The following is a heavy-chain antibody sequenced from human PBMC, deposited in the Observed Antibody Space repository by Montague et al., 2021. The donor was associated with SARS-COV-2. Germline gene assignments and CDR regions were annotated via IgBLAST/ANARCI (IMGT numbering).Heavy chain of an antibody. CDR2: IYSSWVT. CDR1: GASISSTNYY. J-gene: IGHJ4*02. D-gene: IGHD3-22*01. V-gene: IGHV4-61*02. Sequence: TLSLTCTVSGASISSTNYYWSWIRQPAGILLEWIGRIYSSWVTNYTPSLKSRVSISIDTSKNEFSLKLSSVTAADTAVYYFARIISHFDSDGPPSLFDHGGQGTRVTASS. CDR3: ARIISHFDSDGPPSLFDH.